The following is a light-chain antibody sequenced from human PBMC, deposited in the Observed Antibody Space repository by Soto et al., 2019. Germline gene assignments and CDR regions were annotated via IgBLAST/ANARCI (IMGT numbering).Light chain of an antibody. V-gene: IGLV2-14*01. CDR2: EVS. CDR1: RTDVGGYNF. Sequence: QSALTQPASVSGSPGQSITISCTGTRTDVGGYNFVSWYQRHPGKAPKLIIYEVSNRPSGISNRFSGSKSDNTAYLTISGLQAEDEADYYCCSYVSSKTYVFGTGTKVTVL. J-gene: IGLJ1*01. CDR3: CSYVSSKTYV.